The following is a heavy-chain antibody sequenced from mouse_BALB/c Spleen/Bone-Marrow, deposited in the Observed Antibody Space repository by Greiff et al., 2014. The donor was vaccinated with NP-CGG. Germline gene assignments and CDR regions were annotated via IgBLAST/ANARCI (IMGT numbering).Heavy chain of an antibody. CDR2: INPSNGRA. V-gene: IGHV1S81*02. CDR3: ALYYYGSLDY. D-gene: IGHD1-1*01. J-gene: IGHJ2*01. CDR1: GYTFTSYW. Sequence: QVHVKQSGAELVKPGASVKLSCKASGYTFTSYWMHWVKQRPGQGLEWIGEINPSNGRANYNEKFKSKATPTVDKSSSTAYMQLSSLTSEDSAVYYCALYYYGSLDYWGQGTTLTVSS.